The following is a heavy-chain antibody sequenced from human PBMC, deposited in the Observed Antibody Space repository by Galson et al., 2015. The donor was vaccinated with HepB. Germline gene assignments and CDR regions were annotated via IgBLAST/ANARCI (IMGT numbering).Heavy chain of an antibody. CDR3: AREGEVAGPTGSLDF. CDR2: ISSRSTYI. Sequence: LRLSCAASGFLFNTHAFNWVRQAPGRGLEWVSSISSRSTYIYYANSVKDRFTVSRDNARRSLYLQMNSLTAEDTAVYYCAREGEVAGPTGSLDFWGQGTLVTVTS. D-gene: IGHD6-19*01. J-gene: IGHJ4*02. CDR1: GFLFNTHA. V-gene: IGHV3-21*01.